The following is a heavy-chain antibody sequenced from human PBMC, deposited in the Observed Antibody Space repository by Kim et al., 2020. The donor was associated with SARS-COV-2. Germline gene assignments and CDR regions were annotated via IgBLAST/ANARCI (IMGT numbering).Heavy chain of an antibody. D-gene: IGHD4-4*01. V-gene: IGHV3-33*01. CDR2: ICYDGINK. Sequence: SLILSFSSSGFTFSIYGIHWVLQAPFNLLYFFAFICYDGINKYYAYSVKGLFTISRDNSKNTLYLQMNSLRAEDTAVYYCAREIPAHDYSIYGMDVWGQGTKVTVSS. J-gene: IGHJ6*02. CDR3: AREIPAHDYSIYGMDV. CDR1: GFTFSIYG.